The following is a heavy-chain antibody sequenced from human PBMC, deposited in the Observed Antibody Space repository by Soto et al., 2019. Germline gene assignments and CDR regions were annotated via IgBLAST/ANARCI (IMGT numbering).Heavy chain of an antibody. D-gene: IGHD2-15*01. CDR2: MSYDESKK. Sequence: PGGSLRLSCATSGFRLSSYAMHWVRQAPGKGLEWVALMSYDESKKYYADSVKGRFTISRDTSKNTLVLEMNNLRVEDTAVYYCAKDRRDGDFMHILVVDFWGQGAVVTVSS. CDR3: AKDRRDGDFMHILVVDF. CDR1: GFRLSSYA. V-gene: IGHV3-30*18. J-gene: IGHJ4*02.